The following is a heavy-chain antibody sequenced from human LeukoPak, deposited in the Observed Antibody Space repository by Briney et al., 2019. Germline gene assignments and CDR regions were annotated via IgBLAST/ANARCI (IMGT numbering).Heavy chain of an antibody. D-gene: IGHD1/OR15-1a*01. CDR3: ARVGTTGATADN. CDR2: INPSGGST. Sequence: ASVKVSCKASGYTFTSYYMHWVRQAPGQGLEWMGIINPSGGSTSYAQKFQGRVTMTSDTSTSTVYMELKSLRSEDAAVYFCARVGTTGATADNWGQGTLVTVSS. V-gene: IGHV1-46*01. J-gene: IGHJ4*02. CDR1: GYTFTSYY.